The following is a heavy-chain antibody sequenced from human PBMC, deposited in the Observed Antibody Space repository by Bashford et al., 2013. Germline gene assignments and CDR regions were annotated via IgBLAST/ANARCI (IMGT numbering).Heavy chain of an antibody. Sequence: GSLRLSCAASGFTFSSYEMNWVRQAPGKGLEWVSYISSSGSTIYYADSVKGRFTISRDNAKNSLYLQMNSLRAEDTAVYYCARDHLADYGDDDAFDIWAKGQWSPSPQ. CDR3: ARDHLADYGDDDAFDI. V-gene: IGHV3-48*03. J-gene: IGHJ3*02. CDR2: ISSSGSTI. CDR1: GFTFSSYE. D-gene: IGHD4-17*01.